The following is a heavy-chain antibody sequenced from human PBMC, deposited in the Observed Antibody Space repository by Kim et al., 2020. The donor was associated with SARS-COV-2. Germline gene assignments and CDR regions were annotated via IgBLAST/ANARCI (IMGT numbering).Heavy chain of an antibody. CDR3: AREGYYYGLDV. V-gene: IGHV3-21*01. J-gene: IGHJ6*02. CDR2: VSSTSSYI. Sequence: GGSLRLSCATSGFSFSSYTMNWVRQAPGKGLEWVSFVSSTSSYIYYGDSMKGRVTISRDNAKNSVYLQMNSLRAEDTAIYYCAREGYYYGLDVWGQGTTVTVSS. CDR1: GFSFSSYT. D-gene: IGHD3-3*01.